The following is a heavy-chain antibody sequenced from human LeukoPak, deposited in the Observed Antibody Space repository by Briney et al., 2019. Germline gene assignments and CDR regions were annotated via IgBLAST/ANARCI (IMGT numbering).Heavy chain of an antibody. CDR2: IIPIFGIA. J-gene: IGHJ5*02. Sequence: SVKVSCKASGGTFSSYAISWVRQAPGQGLEWMGRIIPIFGIANYAQKFQGRVTITTDESTSTAYMELSSLRSEDTAVYYCARAQIIYYDFWSGYYYNNWFDPWGQGTLVTVSS. V-gene: IGHV1-69*05. CDR1: GGTFSSYA. D-gene: IGHD3-3*01. CDR3: ARAQIIYYDFWSGYYYNNWFDP.